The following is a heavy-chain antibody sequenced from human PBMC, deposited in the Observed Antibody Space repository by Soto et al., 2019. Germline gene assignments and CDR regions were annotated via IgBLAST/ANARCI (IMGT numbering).Heavy chain of an antibody. J-gene: IGHJ6*02. V-gene: IGHV1-18*01. CDR2: ISAYNGNT. CDR1: GYTFTSYG. D-gene: IGHD3-3*01. Sequence: ASVKVSCKASGYTFTSYGISWVRQAPGQGLEWMGWISAYNGNTNYAQKLQGRVTMTTDTSTSTAYMELRSLRSDDTAVYYCARDTYYDFWSGYYSYYGMDVWGQGTTVTAP. CDR3: ARDTYYDFWSGYYSYYGMDV.